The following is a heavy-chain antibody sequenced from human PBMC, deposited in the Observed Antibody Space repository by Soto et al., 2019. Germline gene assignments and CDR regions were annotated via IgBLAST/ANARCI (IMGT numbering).Heavy chain of an antibody. CDR1: CVSIRCSY. V-gene: IGHV4-59*01. D-gene: IGHD5-12*01. Sequence: SETLYPRYTVHCVSIRCSYSSWFRQPPGKGLEWIGYIYHSGTTSYNPSLKSRVNISIDTSKKQFSLTLRSVTTADTAIYYCARGLEMATILDSWGQGIQVTVS. CDR3: ARGLEMATILDS. CDR2: IYHSGTT. J-gene: IGHJ4*02.